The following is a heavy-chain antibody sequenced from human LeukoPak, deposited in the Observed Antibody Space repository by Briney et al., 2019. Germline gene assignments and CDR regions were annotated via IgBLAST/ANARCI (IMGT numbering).Heavy chain of an antibody. V-gene: IGHV1-69*06. Sequence: SVKVSCKASGGTFSSYAISWVRQAPGQGLEWMGGIIPIFGTANYAQKFQGRVTITADKSTSTAYMELSSLRSEDTAVYYCARRPSKYYDILTGYYRSEFDYWGQGTLVTVSS. D-gene: IGHD3-9*01. CDR2: IIPIFGTA. CDR3: ARRPSKYYDILTGYYRSEFDY. CDR1: GGTFSSYA. J-gene: IGHJ4*02.